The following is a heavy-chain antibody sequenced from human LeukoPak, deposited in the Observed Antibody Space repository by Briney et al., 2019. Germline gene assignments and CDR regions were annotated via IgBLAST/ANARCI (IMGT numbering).Heavy chain of an antibody. J-gene: IGHJ6*02. V-gene: IGHV1-2*02. CDR2: IHPRSGDT. D-gene: IGHD1-26*01. CDR3: ARGKSGSHHVEYYYGMDV. CDR1: GYSFTAFY. Sequence: ASVKVSCKASGYSFTAFYIHWVRQAPGQGLEWMGWIHPRSGDTRYAQKFQGRVTMARDTSISTVYMDLSSLGSDDTAVYYCARGKSGSHHVEYYYGMDVWGQGTTVTVSS.